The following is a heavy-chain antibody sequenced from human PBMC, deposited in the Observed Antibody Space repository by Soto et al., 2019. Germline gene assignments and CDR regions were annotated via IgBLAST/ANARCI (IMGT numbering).Heavy chain of an antibody. CDR2: IVSSGNT. J-gene: IGHJ6*03. CDR1: DDSISNYY. D-gene: IGHD3-10*01. V-gene: IGHV4-59*08. Sequence: QVQLQESGPGLVKPSETLSLTCTVSDDSISNYYWSRIRQPPGKELEWIGYIVSSGNTYYNPSLKSRVAISVDTSKNHFSLKLSSVTAADTAVYYCARRGRGYDHYYMDVWGKGTTVTVSS. CDR3: ARRGRGYDHYYMDV.